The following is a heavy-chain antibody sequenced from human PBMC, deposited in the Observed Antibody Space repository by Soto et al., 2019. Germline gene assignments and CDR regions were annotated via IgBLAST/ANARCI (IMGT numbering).Heavy chain of an antibody. CDR3: ARDRSSGWYLEGDYYYGMDV. D-gene: IGHD6-19*01. Sequence: SETLSLTCAVYGGPFSGYYWSWIRQPPGKGLEWIGEINHSGSTNYNPSLKSRVTISVDTSKNQFSLKLSSVTAADTAVYYCARDRSSGWYLEGDYYYGMDVWGQGTTVTVSS. CDR2: INHSGST. J-gene: IGHJ6*02. CDR1: GGPFSGYY. V-gene: IGHV4-34*01.